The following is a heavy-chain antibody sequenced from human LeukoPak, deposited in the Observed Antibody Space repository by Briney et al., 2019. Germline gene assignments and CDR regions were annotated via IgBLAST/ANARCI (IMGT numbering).Heavy chain of an antibody. CDR2: ISYTVTS. V-gene: IGHV4-59*01. J-gene: IGHJ4*02. Sequence: PSEILSLTCTVSGGSIRSYYWSWIRQPPGKGLEWIGYISYTVTSNYNPSLKSRVTISVDTSKNQCSLKLSSVTAADTAVYYCARVGDWNDLVYWGQGTLVTVSS. CDR3: ARVGDWNDLVY. D-gene: IGHD1-1*01. CDR1: GGSIRSYY.